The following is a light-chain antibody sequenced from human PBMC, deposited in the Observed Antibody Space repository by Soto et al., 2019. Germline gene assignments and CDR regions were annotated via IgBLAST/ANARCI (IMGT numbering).Light chain of an antibody. CDR1: QSVGGSF. J-gene: IGKJ5*01. Sequence: EIVLTQSPGTLSSSPGERVTLSCRASQSVGGSFLAWYHQKPGQAPRLLMSGASSRASCIPNRFSGSGSGTDFTLTIRRLEPEDFGIYYCQQYARSTTFGQGTRLEIK. CDR3: QQYARSTT. V-gene: IGKV3-20*01. CDR2: GAS.